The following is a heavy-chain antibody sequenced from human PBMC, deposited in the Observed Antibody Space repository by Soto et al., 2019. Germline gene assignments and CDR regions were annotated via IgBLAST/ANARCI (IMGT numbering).Heavy chain of an antibody. CDR2: VWLGGRNK. D-gene: IGHD2-2*01. Sequence: QVQLVESGGGVVQPGRSLRLSCAASGFSFSSYGMHWVRQTPGKGLEWVAVVWLGGRNKYYADYVKGRFTISRDNSKNTLYLQMNSLRAEDTAVYYCARGPSSLTRFDYWGQGILVPVSS. J-gene: IGHJ4*02. V-gene: IGHV3-30*19. CDR3: ARGPSSLTRFDY. CDR1: GFSFSSYG.